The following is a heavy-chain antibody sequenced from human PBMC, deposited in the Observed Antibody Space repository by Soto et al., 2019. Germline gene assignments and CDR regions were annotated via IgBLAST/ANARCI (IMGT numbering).Heavy chain of an antibody. D-gene: IGHD3-3*01. V-gene: IGHV4-34*01. J-gene: IGHJ6*02. Sequence: PSETLSLTCAVYGGSFSCYYWGWIRQPPGKGLEWIGEINHSGSTNYNPSLKSRVTISVDTSKNQFSLKLSSVTAADTAVYYCARARYDFLSGYREDYYYGMDVWGQGTTVTVSS. CDR3: ARARYDFLSGYREDYYYGMDV. CDR1: GGSFSCYY. CDR2: INHSGST.